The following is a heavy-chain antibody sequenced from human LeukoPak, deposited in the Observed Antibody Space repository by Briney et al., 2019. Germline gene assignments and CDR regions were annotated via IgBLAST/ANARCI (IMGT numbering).Heavy chain of an antibody. CDR2: IYSGGST. CDR3: ARGGYSSSWSN. Sequence: GGSLRLSCLVSGYTVSSNYMSWVRLAPGKGLEWVSVIYSGGSTYYADSVKGRFTISRDSSKNTVFLQMNSLRAEDTAVYYCARGGYSSSWSNWGQGTLVTVSS. D-gene: IGHD6-13*01. V-gene: IGHV3-66*01. CDR1: GYTVSSNY. J-gene: IGHJ4*02.